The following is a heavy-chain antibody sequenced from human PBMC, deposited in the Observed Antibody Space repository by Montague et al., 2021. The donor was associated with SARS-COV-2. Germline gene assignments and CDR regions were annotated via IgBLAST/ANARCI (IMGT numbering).Heavy chain of an antibody. CDR1: GDSVSSNSAT. D-gene: IGHD1-1*01. CDR2: TYYRSKWYN. CDR3: TSGREGNYNVIDV. V-gene: IGHV6-1*01. J-gene: IGHJ6*02. Sequence: CAISGDSVSSNSATWNWVRQSPSRGLEWLGRTYYRSKWYNDYAVSVRGRVTINPDTSKNQFSLQLNSVTPEDTAIYYCTSGREGNYNVIDVWGQGTTVTV.